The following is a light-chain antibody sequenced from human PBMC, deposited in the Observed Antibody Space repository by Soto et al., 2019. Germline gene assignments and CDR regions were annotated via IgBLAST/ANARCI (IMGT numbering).Light chain of an antibody. CDR2: DAS. CDR3: QQRSNWPT. V-gene: IGKV3-11*01. Sequence: VITQSPATLSVSPGERATLSCRASQSVSSYLAWYQQKPGQAPRVLIYDASNRATGIPARFSGSGSRTDFTLTISSLEPEYLAVYCYQQRSNWPTFCQGTKVDI. CDR1: QSVSSY. J-gene: IGKJ1*01.